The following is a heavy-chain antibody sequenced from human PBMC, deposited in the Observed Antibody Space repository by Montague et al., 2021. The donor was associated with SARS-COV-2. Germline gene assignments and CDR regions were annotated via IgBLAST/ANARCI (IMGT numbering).Heavy chain of an antibody. CDR2: IRSKAYGGAT. J-gene: IGHJ4*02. CDR1: GFTFGDYA. D-gene: IGHD5-12*01. CDR3: TRSRRPQPHQVDYFFDY. Sequence: SLSLSWAASGFTFGDYAMSWLRQAPGKGLEWVGFIRSKAYGGATEYAASVKGSFTISRDDYESFAYLQMNSLKTEDTAVYYGTRSRRPQPHQVDYFFDYWGQGTLVTVSS. V-gene: IGHV3-49*03.